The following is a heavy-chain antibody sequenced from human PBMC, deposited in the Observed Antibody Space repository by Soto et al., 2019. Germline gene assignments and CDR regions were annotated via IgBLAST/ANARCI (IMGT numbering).Heavy chain of an antibody. J-gene: IGHJ4*02. V-gene: IGHV1-8*01. Sequence: GASVKVSCKASGYSFTSLDINWVRQTAGQGLEWMGWMEPSTGTTGYAQKFQGRVTMTRDTSINTAYMELTTLTSDDTAFYYCARGVSAGVDYWGQGTRVTVSS. D-gene: IGHD1-26*01. CDR2: MEPSTGTT. CDR3: ARGVSAGVDY. CDR1: GYSFTSLD.